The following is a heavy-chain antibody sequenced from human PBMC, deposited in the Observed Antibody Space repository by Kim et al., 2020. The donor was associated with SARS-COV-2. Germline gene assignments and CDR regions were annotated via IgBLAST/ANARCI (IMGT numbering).Heavy chain of an antibody. Sequence: KNSQKFQGRVTITRDTSASTAYMELSSLRSEDTAVYYCARGLAMVHFDYWGQGTLVTVSS. V-gene: IGHV1-3*01. D-gene: IGHD5-18*01. CDR3: ARGLAMVHFDY. J-gene: IGHJ4*02.